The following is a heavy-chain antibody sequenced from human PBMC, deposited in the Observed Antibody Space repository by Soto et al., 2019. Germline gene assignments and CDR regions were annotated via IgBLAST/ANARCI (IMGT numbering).Heavy chain of an antibody. CDR2: ISYDGSNK. CDR3: AKDLYSGIYGGDHHSYGMDV. CDR1: GFTFSSYG. J-gene: IGHJ6*02. D-gene: IGHD1-26*01. Sequence: GGSLRLSCAASGFTFSSYGMHWVRQAPGKGLEWVAVISYDGSNKYYADSVKGRFTISRDNSKNTLYLQMNSLRAEDTAVYYCAKDLYSGIYGGDHHSYGMDVWGPGTTVTLSS. V-gene: IGHV3-30*18.